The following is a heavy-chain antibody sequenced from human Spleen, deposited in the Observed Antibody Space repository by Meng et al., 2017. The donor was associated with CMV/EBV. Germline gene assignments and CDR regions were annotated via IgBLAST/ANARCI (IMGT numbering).Heavy chain of an antibody. V-gene: IGHV3-30*04. CDR3: ARIGGVSYGKYVGGWFDP. CDR1: GVTFSSYA. Sequence: VGSLRLSCAASGVTFSSYAMHWVRQAPAKGLEWVAATSYDGSGQHYADSVKGRFTISRDNSKNPLTLQMNTLRAEDTAVYSCARIGGVSYGKYVGGWFDPWGQGTLVTVSS. D-gene: IGHD4-17*01. CDR2: TSYDGSGQ. J-gene: IGHJ5*02.